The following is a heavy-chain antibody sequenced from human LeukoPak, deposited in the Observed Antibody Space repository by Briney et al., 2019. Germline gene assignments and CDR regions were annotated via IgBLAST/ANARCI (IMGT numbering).Heavy chain of an antibody. D-gene: IGHD3-10*01. CDR1: GYSFTSYW. CDR2: IYPGDSDP. J-gene: IGHJ4*02. CDR3: ARQSYGSGSYYAYFDD. Sequence: GESLKISCKGSGYSFTSYWIGWVRQLPGKGLEWLGIIYPGDSDPRYRTSFQGQVTISDDKSIAPGYRQWSSLKASDTAMYSCARQSYGSGSYYAYFDDWGQGTLVTVSS. V-gene: IGHV5-51*01.